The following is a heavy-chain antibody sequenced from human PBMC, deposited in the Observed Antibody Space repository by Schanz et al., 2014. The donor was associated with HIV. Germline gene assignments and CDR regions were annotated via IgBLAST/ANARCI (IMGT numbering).Heavy chain of an antibody. D-gene: IGHD2-15*01. V-gene: IGHV4-31*03. CDR3: ARGVRRDCRTPDCNTGWFDP. J-gene: IGHJ5*02. CDR1: GGSISSGGYY. CDR2: IYYSGST. Sequence: QVQLQESGPGLVKPSQTLSLTCTVSGGSISSGGYYWSWIRQYPGKGLEWIGYIYYSGSTYYNPSLKSRVTISVDTSKTQFSLKLSSVTAADTAVYYCARGVRRDCRTPDCNTGWFDPWGQGTLVTVSS.